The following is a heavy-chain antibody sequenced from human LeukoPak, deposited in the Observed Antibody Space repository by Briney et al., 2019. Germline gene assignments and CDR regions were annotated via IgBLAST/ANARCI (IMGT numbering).Heavy chain of an antibody. CDR2: ISSSSSSYI. CDR3: ARGGDSSGWTIDY. J-gene: IGHJ4*02. V-gene: IGHV3-21*01. Sequence: PGGSLRLSCAASGFTFSSYSMNWVRQAPGKGLEWVSSISSSSSSYIYYADSVKGRFTISGDNAKNSLYLQMNSLRAEDTAVYYCARGGDSSGWTIDYWGQGTLVTVSS. D-gene: IGHD6-19*01. CDR1: GFTFSSYS.